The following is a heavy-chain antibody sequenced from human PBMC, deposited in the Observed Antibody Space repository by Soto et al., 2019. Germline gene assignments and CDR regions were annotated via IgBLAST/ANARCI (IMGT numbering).Heavy chain of an antibody. Sequence: HPGGSLRLSCAASGFTFSSYAMHWVRQAPGKGLEWVAVISYDGSNKYYADSVKGRFTISRDNSKNTLYLQMNSLRAEDTAVYYCARGGNIVVVPAAIGEDWFDPWGQGTLVTVSS. V-gene: IGHV3-30-3*01. D-gene: IGHD2-2*02. CDR1: GFTFSSYA. J-gene: IGHJ5*02. CDR2: ISYDGSNK. CDR3: ARGGNIVVVPAAIGEDWFDP.